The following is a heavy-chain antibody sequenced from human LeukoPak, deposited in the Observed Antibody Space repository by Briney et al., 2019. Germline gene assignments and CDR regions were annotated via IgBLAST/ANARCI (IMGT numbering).Heavy chain of an antibody. CDR3: AKDYAVGSIDY. CDR1: GFTFSGFA. CDR2: ISRSGEST. V-gene: IGHV3-23*01. D-gene: IGHD3-16*01. J-gene: IGHJ4*02. Sequence: GGSLRLSCAASGFTFSGFAMSWIRQAPGKGLEWVSSISRSGESTFYADSVRGRFTISRDNSKNTVALQMESLRAEDTALYYCAKDYAVGSIDYWGQGTLVTVSS.